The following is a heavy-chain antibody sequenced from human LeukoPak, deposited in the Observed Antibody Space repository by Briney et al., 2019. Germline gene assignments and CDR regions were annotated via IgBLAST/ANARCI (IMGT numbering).Heavy chain of an antibody. CDR3: ARQGLQQLLPGSNL. J-gene: IGHJ5*02. V-gene: IGHV4-39*01. CDR2: IYYSGAT. CDR1: GDSISSTSYY. Sequence: PSETLSLTCTVSGDSISSTSYYWGWIRPPPGKGLEWLGSIYYSGATYYSPSLKSRVTISRDTSNNRFSLELTSVTAADTAVYYCARQGLQQLLPGSNLWGQGTLVTVSS. D-gene: IGHD6-13*01.